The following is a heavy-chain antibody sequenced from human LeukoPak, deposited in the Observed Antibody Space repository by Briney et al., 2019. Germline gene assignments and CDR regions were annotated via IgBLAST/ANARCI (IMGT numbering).Heavy chain of an antibody. CDR2: IYSGGST. Sequence: PGGSLTLSCAASGFTVSSNYMSWVRQAPGKGLAWVSVIYSGGSTYYADSVKGRFTISRDNSKNTLYLQMNSLRAEDTAVYYCVVISGHYYYGMDVWGQGTTVTASS. CDR3: VVISGHYYYGMDV. D-gene: IGHD3-22*01. V-gene: IGHV3-53*01. CDR1: GFTVSSNY. J-gene: IGHJ6*02.